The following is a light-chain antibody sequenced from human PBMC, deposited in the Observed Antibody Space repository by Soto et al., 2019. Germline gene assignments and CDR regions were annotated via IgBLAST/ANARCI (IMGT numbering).Light chain of an antibody. CDR2: GAS. CDR3: QQYGMSPWT. Sequence: DIVLTQSPGTLSLSPGERATLSCRASQSISSSYLAWYQQSPGQAPRLLIYGASSRATAIPDRFSGSGSGTDFTLTISRLEPEDFAVYYCQQYGMSPWTFGQGTKVEI. V-gene: IGKV3-20*01. CDR1: QSISSSY. J-gene: IGKJ1*01.